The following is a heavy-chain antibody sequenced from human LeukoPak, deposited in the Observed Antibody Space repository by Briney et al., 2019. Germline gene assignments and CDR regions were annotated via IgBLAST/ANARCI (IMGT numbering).Heavy chain of an antibody. D-gene: IGHD6-13*01. CDR3: AKRYSSSWSNFDY. CDR1: GFTFSSYA. V-gene: IGHV3-23*01. J-gene: IGHJ4*02. CDR2: ISGSGGST. Sequence: GGSLRLSCAASGFTFSSYAMSWVRQAPGKGLEWVSAISGSGGSTYYADSVRGRFTISSDNSKNTLYLQMNSLRTEDTAVYYCAKRYSSSWSNFDYWGQGTLVTVSS.